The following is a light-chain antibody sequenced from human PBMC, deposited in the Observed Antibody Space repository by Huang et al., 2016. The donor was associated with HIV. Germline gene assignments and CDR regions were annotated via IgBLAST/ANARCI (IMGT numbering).Light chain of an antibody. CDR2: GAS. V-gene: IGKV3-15*01. CDR1: QSVSSN. Sequence: EIVMTQSPGTLSLSPGGRATLSCRPSQSVSSNLAWYQHKPGQAPRLLIYGASTRATGVPARFSGSGSGTEFTLTISSLQSDDFVVYYCQQYQDWPRTFGQGTKVEIK. J-gene: IGKJ1*01. CDR3: QQYQDWPRT.